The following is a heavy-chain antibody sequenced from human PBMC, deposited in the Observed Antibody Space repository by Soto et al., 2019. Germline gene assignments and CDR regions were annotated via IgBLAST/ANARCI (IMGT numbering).Heavy chain of an antibody. Sequence: PSETLSLTCTVSGGSISSGDYYWSWIRQPPGKGLEWIGYIYYSGSTYYNPSLKSRVTISVDTSKNQFSLKLSSVTAADTAVYYCARSTYYYDSRIRAFDIWGQGTMVTVSS. CDR2: IYYSGST. J-gene: IGHJ3*02. D-gene: IGHD3-22*01. CDR1: GGSISSGDYY. CDR3: ARSTYYYDSRIRAFDI. V-gene: IGHV4-30-4*01.